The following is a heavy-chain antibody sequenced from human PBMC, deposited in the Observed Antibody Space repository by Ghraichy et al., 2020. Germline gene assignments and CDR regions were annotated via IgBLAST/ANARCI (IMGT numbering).Heavy chain of an antibody. Sequence: SETLSLTCTVSGGSISSGGYYWSWIRQHPGKGLEWIGYIYYSGSTYYNPSLKSRVTISVDTSKNQFSLKLSSVTAADTAVYYCARGGWEERSDYYDSSGRAVNFDYWGQGTLVTVSS. D-gene: IGHD3-22*01. V-gene: IGHV4-31*03. J-gene: IGHJ4*02. CDR1: GGSISSGGYY. CDR3: ARGGWEERSDYYDSSGRAVNFDY. CDR2: IYYSGST.